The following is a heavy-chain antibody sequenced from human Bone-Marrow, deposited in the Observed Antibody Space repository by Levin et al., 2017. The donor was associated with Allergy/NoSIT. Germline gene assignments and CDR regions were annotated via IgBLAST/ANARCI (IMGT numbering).Heavy chain of an antibody. Sequence: SETLSLTCTVSGGSISNPSYYWSWIRQHPGKGLEWIGNVYYIGTTDYNPSLKSRLSISVDTSNNQFSLKLTSLTVADTAVYYCARKSSGGGWFAPWGQGILVTVSS. J-gene: IGHJ5*02. CDR3: ARKSSGGGWFAP. CDR2: VYYIGTT. D-gene: IGHD3-10*01. CDR1: GGSISNPSYY. V-gene: IGHV4-31*03.